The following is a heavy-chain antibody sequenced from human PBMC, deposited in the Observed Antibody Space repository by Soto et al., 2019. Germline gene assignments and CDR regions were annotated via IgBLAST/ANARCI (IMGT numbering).Heavy chain of an antibody. CDR3: ARNLYNTGDFDH. D-gene: IGHD3-16*01. V-gene: IGHV1-8*02. CDR2: MTPNSGNT. Sequence: QVQLMQSGAEVRKPGASVKVSCRASGYTFTDYDINWVRQATGQGLEWLGWMTPNSGNTGYTLKFQGRVTLTREISRSTAYMELSSLTSEDTAVYYCARNLYNTGDFDHWGQGTLVTGSS. CDR1: GYTFTDYD. J-gene: IGHJ5*02.